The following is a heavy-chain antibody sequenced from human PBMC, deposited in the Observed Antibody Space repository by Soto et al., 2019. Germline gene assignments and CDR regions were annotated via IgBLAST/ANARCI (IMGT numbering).Heavy chain of an antibody. CDR1: GLTVSGKKY. J-gene: IGHJ6*02. D-gene: IGHD1-1*01. V-gene: IGHV3-53*01. Sequence: PGGTLRLSCAASGLTVSGKKYVAWVRQAPGKGLEWVSALYDVDGSFYSDSVKGRFTTSSDSSKTTVYLQMNDLRPADTAVYYCATWNEREHSYDVWCQGTSVTVSS. CDR3: ATWNEREHSYDV. CDR2: LYDVDGS.